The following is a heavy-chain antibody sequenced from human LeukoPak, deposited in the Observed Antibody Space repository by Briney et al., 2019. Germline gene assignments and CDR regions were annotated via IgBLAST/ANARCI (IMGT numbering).Heavy chain of an antibody. V-gene: IGHV4-30-2*01. J-gene: IGHJ6*04. Sequence: SQTLSLTCAVSGGSISSGGYSWSWIRQPPGKGLEWIGYIYHSGSTYYNPSLKSRVTISVDRSKNQFSLKLSSVTAADTAVYYCARERGGYCSSTSCHTPSYYYGMDVWGKGTTVTVSS. CDR1: GGSISSGGYS. D-gene: IGHD2-2*01. CDR2: IYHSGST. CDR3: ARERGGYCSSTSCHTPSYYYGMDV.